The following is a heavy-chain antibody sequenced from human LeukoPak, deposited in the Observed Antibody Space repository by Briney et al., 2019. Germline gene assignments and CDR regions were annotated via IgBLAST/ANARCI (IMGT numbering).Heavy chain of an antibody. CDR2: ISGYNGHT. V-gene: IGHV1-18*01. Sequence: GPSVKVSCKASGYTFSRYGISWVRQAPGQGLEWMGWISGYNGHTKYAQKVQGRVTMSTDTSTSTVYMELRSLISDDTGVYYCARGQTNRLLWVGELVSNINPFDYWGQGTLVTVSS. D-gene: IGHD3-10*01. CDR3: ARGQTNRLLWVGELVSNINPFDY. J-gene: IGHJ4*02. CDR1: GYTFSRYG.